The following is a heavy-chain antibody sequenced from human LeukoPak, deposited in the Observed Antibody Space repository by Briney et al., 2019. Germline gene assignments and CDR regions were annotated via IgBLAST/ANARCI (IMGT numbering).Heavy chain of an antibody. V-gene: IGHV1-2*02. CDR2: INPNSGGT. Sequence: ASVKVSCKASGYTFTGYYTHWVRQAPGQGLEWMGWINPNSGGTNYAQKFQGRVTMTRDTSISTAYMELNRLRSDDTAVYYCARGTDYYDSSGYYPYYFDYWGQGTLVTVSS. J-gene: IGHJ4*02. CDR1: GYTFTGYY. CDR3: ARGTDYYDSSGYYPYYFDY. D-gene: IGHD3-22*01.